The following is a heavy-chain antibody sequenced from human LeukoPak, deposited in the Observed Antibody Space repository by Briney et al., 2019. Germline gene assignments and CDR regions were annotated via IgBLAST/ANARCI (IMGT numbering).Heavy chain of an antibody. CDR1: GGSISSTNW. CDR2: INHSGST. J-gene: IGHJ4*02. Sequence: PSETLSLTCGVSGGSISSTNWWSWVRQPPGKGLEWIGEINHSGSTNYNPSLKSRGTISLDTSKNQFSLKLSSVTAADTAVYYCAREGPDNYYDSSGYYRWGQGTLVTVSS. CDR3: AREGPDNYYDSSGYYR. V-gene: IGHV4-4*02. D-gene: IGHD3-22*01.